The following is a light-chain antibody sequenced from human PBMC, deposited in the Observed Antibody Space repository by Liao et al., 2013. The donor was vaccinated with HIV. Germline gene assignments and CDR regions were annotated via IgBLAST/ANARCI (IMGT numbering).Light chain of an antibody. J-gene: IGLJ2*01. V-gene: IGLV3-1*01. CDR3: QAWDSSLVV. CDR2: QDN. CDR1: KLGDKY. Sequence: SYELTQPPSVSVSPGQTASITCSGNKLGDKYACWYQQKPGQSPVLVIYQDNMRPSGIPERFSGSNSGNTSTLTISGTQAMDEADYYCQAWDSSLVVFGGGTKLTVL.